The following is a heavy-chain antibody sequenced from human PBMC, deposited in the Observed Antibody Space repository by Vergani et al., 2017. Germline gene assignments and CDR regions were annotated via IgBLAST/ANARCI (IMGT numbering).Heavy chain of an antibody. CDR1: GYSFTSYW. V-gene: IGHV5-51*01. CDR3: ARRSLEMATIVGPARGAYWYFDL. J-gene: IGHJ2*01. D-gene: IGHD5-24*01. CDR2: IYPGDSDT. Sequence: EVQLVQSGAEVKKPGESLKISCKGSGYSFTSYWIGWVRQMPGKGLEWMGIIYPGDSDTRYSPSFQGQVTISADKSIGTAYLQWSSLKASDTAMYYCARRSLEMATIVGPARGAYWYFDLWGRGTLVTVSS.